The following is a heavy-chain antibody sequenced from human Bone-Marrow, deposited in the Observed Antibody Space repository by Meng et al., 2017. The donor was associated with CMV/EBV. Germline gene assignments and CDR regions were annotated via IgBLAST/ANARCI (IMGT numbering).Heavy chain of an antibody. Sequence: SETLSLTCAVYGESFSGYSWNWIRQPPGKGREWIGELNQSGNTNYNPSLKSRVTLSLDTSRNQFSLKVNSVTAADTAVYFCARGRGGTYTPLDNWGQGTLVTVSS. J-gene: IGHJ4*02. CDR2: LNQSGNT. CDR1: GESFSGYS. CDR3: ARGRGGTYTPLDN. V-gene: IGHV4-34*01. D-gene: IGHD1-26*01.